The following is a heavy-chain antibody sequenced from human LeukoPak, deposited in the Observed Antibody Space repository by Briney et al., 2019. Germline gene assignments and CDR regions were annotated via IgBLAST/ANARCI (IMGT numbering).Heavy chain of an antibody. CDR2: INSDGSST. V-gene: IGHV3-74*01. CDR1: GFTFSSYW. J-gene: IGHJ6*02. D-gene: IGHD2-15*01. CDR3: AKDGWTFPTRYYYYGMDV. Sequence: PGGSLRLSCAASGFTFSSYWMHWVRQAPGKGLVWVSRINSDGSSTSYADSVKGRFTISRDNSKNTLYLQMNSLRAEDTAVYYCAKDGWTFPTRYYYYGMDVWGQGTTVTVSS.